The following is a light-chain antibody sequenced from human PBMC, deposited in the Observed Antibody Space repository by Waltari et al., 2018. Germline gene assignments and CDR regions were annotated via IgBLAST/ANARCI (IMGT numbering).Light chain of an antibody. CDR3: QQRRNWPLT. J-gene: IGKJ4*01. CDR2: DAS. V-gene: IGKV3-11*01. CDR1: QSVGTY. Sequence: EIVLTQSPAILSFSPGERATLSCRASQSVGTYLAWYLQRPGQSPRLLIYDASYRATGIPARFSGNGSETDFTLTISSLQPEDFAVYYCQQRRNWPLTFGGGTRVQI.